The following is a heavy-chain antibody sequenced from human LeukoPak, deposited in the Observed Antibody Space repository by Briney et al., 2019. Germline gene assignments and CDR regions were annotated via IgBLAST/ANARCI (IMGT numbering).Heavy chain of an antibody. CDR3: ARVGGSYYGTYYYYGTDV. Sequence: GGSLRLSCAASGFTFSSYGMHWVRQAPGKGLEWVAVIWYDGSNKYYADSVKGRFTISRDNSKNTLYLQMNSLRAEDTAVYYCARVGGSYYGTYYYYGTDVWGQGTTVTVSS. CDR1: GFTFSSYG. V-gene: IGHV3-33*01. CDR2: IWYDGSNK. D-gene: IGHD1-26*01. J-gene: IGHJ6*02.